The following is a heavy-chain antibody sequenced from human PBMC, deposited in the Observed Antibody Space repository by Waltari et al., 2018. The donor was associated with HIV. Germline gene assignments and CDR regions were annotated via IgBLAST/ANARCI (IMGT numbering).Heavy chain of an antibody. V-gene: IGHV3-21*01. Sequence: EVQLVESGGGLVKPGGSLRLSCAASGFTFSSYSMNWVRQAPGKGLEWVSSISSSSSYIYYADSVKGRFTISRDNAKNSLYLQMNSLRAEDTAVYYCARGHFYRFRELAQDYYYYGMDVWGQGTTVTVSS. CDR1: GFTFSSYS. J-gene: IGHJ6*02. CDR2: ISSSSSYI. CDR3: ARGHFYRFRELAQDYYYYGMDV. D-gene: IGHD3-10*01.